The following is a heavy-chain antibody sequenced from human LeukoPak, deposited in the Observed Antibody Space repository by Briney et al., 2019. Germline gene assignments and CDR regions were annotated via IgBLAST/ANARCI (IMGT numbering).Heavy chain of an antibody. D-gene: IGHD3-22*01. CDR1: GYTFTGYF. J-gene: IGHJ3*01. CDR2: INPNSGGT. V-gene: IGHV1-2*02. CDR3: ATEKTYYYDSSGSRDAFDL. Sequence: ASVKVSCKASGYTFTGYFMHWVRQAPGQGLEWMGWINPNSGGTNYAQKFQGRVTMTRDTSISTAYMELSSLRSDDTAVYCCATEKTYYYDSSGSRDAFDLWGQGTMVTVSS.